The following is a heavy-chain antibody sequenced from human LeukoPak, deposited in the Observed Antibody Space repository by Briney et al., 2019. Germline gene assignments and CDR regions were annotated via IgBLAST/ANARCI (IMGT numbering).Heavy chain of an antibody. CDR1: GGSISSYY. J-gene: IGHJ4*02. D-gene: IGHD3-10*01. V-gene: IGHV4-59*08. CDR3: ARLGSRGGENNY. CDR2: IYYSGST. Sequence: SETLSLTCTVSGGSISSYYWSWIRQPPGKGLEWIGNIYYSGSTNYNPSLKSRVTISVDTSKNQFSLKLSSVTAADTAVYYCARLGSRGGENNYWGQGTLVTVSS.